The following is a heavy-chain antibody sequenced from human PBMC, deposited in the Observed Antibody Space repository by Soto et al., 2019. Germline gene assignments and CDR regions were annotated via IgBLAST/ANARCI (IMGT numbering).Heavy chain of an antibody. Sequence: QVQLVQSGAEVKKPASSVKVSCKASGGTFSSYAISWVRQAPGQGLEWMGGIIPIFGTANYAQKFQGRVTITADESTSTAYMEPSSMRSEDTAVYYCARDPSDSPIVWFDPWGQGSMVTVA. J-gene: IGHJ5*02. CDR2: IIPIFGTA. CDR1: GGTFSSYA. V-gene: IGHV1-69*01. D-gene: IGHD3-22*01. CDR3: ARDPSDSPIVWFDP.